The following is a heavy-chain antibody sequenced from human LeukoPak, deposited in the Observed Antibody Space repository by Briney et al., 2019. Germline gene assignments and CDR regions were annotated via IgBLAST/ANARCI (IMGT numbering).Heavy chain of an antibody. Sequence: PGGSLRLSCAASGFTFSSYAMSWVRQAPGKGLEWVSAISGSGGSTYYADSVKGRFTISRDNSKNTLYLQMNSLRAEDTAVYYCAKTARGSWNSDYFDYXXXXXLXTVSS. CDR1: GFTFSSYA. CDR3: AKTARGSWNSDYFDY. J-gene: IGHJ4*01. D-gene: IGHD2-15*01. CDR2: ISGSGGST. V-gene: IGHV3-23*01.